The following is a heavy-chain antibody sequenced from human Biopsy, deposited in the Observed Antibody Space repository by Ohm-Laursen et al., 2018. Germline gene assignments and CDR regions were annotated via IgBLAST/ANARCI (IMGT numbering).Heavy chain of an antibody. V-gene: IGHV3-9*01. CDR1: GFNLGDYA. D-gene: IGHD3-10*01. J-gene: IGHJ4*02. CDR3: ARDTGTMVRGVLYQ. Sequence: SLRLSCTASGFNLGDYAMHWVRQVPGKGLEWVSGIKWNSGKIDYADSVKGRFTISRDNAKNSLYLHMNSLRIEDSAFYYCARDTGTMVRGVLYQWGQGTQVTVSS. CDR2: IKWNSGKI.